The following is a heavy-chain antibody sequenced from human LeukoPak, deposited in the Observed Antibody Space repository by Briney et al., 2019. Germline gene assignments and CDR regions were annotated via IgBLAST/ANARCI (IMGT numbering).Heavy chain of an antibody. J-gene: IGHJ4*02. D-gene: IGHD3-10*01. CDR3: ARDLWNYGSGRGYRNDY. CDR1: GYTFTSYA. CDR2: ISAYNGNT. Sequence: ASVKVSCKASGYTFTSYAMNWVRQAPGQGLEWMGWISAYNGNTNYAQKLQGRVTMTTDTSTSTAYMELRSLRSDDTAVYYCARDLWNYGSGRGYRNDYWGQGTLVTVSS. V-gene: IGHV1-18*01.